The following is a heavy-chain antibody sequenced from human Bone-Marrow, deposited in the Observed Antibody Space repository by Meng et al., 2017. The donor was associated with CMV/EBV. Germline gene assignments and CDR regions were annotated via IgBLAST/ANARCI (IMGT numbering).Heavy chain of an antibody. V-gene: IGHV4-61*08. CDR2: IYYSGST. D-gene: IGHD3-10*01. Sequence: GSLRLSCTVSGGSISSGGYYWSWIRQHPGKGLEWIGYIYYSGSTNYNPSLKSRVTISVDTSKNQFSLKLSSVTAADTAVYYCARSRLWFGELLPLGYWGQGTLVAVSS. CDR3: ARSRLWFGELLPLGY. J-gene: IGHJ4*02. CDR1: GGSISSGGYY.